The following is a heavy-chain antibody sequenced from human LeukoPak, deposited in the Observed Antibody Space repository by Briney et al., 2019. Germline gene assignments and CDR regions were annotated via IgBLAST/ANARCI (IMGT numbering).Heavy chain of an antibody. Sequence: KPSETLSLTCTVSGGSVSSGSYYWSWIRQPPGKGLEWIGYIYYSGSTNYNPSLKSRVTISVDTSKNQFSLKLSSVTAADTAVYYCARASPTRSSKIDDWGQGTLVTVSS. J-gene: IGHJ4*02. V-gene: IGHV4-61*01. CDR1: GGSVSSGSYY. D-gene: IGHD1-26*01. CDR2: IYYSGST. CDR3: ARASPTRSSKIDD.